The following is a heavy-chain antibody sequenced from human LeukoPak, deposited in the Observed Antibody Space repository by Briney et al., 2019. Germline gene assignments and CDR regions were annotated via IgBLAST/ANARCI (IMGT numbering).Heavy chain of an antibody. CDR1: GGTFTSYD. CDR2: MNPNSGNT. Sequence: GASVKVSCKASGGTFTSYDINWVRQATGQGLEWMGWMNPNSGNTGYAQKFQGRVTMTRNTSISTAYMELSSLRSEDTAVYYCARRKGTTGTTLFVPWGQGTLVTVSS. CDR3: ARRKGTTGTTLFVP. D-gene: IGHD1-1*01. J-gene: IGHJ5*02. V-gene: IGHV1-8*01.